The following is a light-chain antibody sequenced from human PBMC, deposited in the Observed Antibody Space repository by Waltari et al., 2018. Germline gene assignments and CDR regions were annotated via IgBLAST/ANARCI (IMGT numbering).Light chain of an antibody. CDR2: DDS. CDR1: NIGSKS. Sequence: SYVLTQPPSVSVAPGQTARMTCGANNIGSKSVHWYQKKPGQAPVPVVYDDSDRPSGIPERCAGSNSGNTATLTITRVEAGDEADYYCQLWDKSSDPPYVFGPGTKVTVL. J-gene: IGLJ1*01. V-gene: IGLV3-21*02. CDR3: QLWDKSSDPPYV.